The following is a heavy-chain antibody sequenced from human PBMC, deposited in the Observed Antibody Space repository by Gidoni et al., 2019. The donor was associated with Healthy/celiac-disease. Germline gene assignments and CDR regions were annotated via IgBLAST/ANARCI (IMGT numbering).Heavy chain of an antibody. V-gene: IGHV1-69*01. J-gene: IGHJ6*02. CDR2: IIPIFGTA. CDR1: GCTFRRYA. CDR3: ASNTYYYDSSGYYYYYYGMDV. D-gene: IGHD3-22*01. Sequence: QVQLVQSGAEVKKPGSSVKVSCNASGCTFRRYALSWVRQAPGQGLEWMGGIIPIFGTANYAQKFQGRVTITADESTSTAYMELSSLRSEDTAVYYCASNTYYYDSSGYYYYYYGMDVWGQGTTVTVSS.